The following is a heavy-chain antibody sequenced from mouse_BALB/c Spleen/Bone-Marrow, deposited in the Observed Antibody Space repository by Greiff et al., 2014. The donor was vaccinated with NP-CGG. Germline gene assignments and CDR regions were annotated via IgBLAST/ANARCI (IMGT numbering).Heavy chain of an antibody. D-gene: IGHD1-1*01. V-gene: IGHV1-80*01. J-gene: IGHJ2*01. CDR3: ARRGYYYGSSYVDY. Sequence: QVQLKESGAELVRPGSSVKISCKASGYVFSSYWMNWVKQRPGQGLEWIGQIYPGDGDTNYNGKFKGKATLTADKSSSTAYMQLSSLTSEDSAVYFCARRGYYYGSSYVDYWGQGTTLTVSS. CDR1: GYVFSSYW. CDR2: IYPGDGDT.